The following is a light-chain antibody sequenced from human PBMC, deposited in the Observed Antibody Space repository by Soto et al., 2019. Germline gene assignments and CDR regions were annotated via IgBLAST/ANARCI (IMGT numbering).Light chain of an antibody. J-gene: IGKJ4*01. CDR1: QSFRNN. Sequence: FTHSPATLSLSPLERSTLSCMASQSFRNNLAWYQQKPGQAPRLLIYGASTRATGIPARFSGSGSGTDFTLTISSLEPEDFAVYYCQQRSNWPLSFGGGTKVDIK. V-gene: IGKV3-11*01. CDR3: QQRSNWPLS. CDR2: GAS.